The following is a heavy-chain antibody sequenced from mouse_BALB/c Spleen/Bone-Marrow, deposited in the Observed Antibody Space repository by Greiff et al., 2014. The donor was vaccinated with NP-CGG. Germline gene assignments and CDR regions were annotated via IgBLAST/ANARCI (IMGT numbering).Heavy chain of an antibody. CDR2: IYPGDGDT. D-gene: IGHD2-1*01. Sequence: VQLQQSGAELARPGASVKLSCKASGYTFTSYWMQWVKQRPGQGLEWIGAIYPGDGDTRYTQKFKGKATLTADKSSSTAYMQLSSLASEDSAVYYCARGGNYAGYYFDHWGQGTTLTVSS. CDR1: GYTFTSYW. J-gene: IGHJ2*01. V-gene: IGHV1-87*01. CDR3: ARGGNYAGYYFDH.